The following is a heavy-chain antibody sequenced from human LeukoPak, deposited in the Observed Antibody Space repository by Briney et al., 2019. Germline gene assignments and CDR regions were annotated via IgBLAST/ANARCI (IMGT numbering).Heavy chain of an antibody. CDR1: GGSFSGYY. CDR3: AYSSGYYYVGY. Sequence: SETLSLTCAVYGGSFSGYYWSWIRQPPGKGLEWIGEINHSGSTNYNPSLKSRVTISVDTSKNQLSLKLSSVTAADTAVFYCAYSSGYYYVGYWGQGTLVTVSS. CDR2: INHSGST. V-gene: IGHV4-34*01. D-gene: IGHD3-22*01. J-gene: IGHJ4*02.